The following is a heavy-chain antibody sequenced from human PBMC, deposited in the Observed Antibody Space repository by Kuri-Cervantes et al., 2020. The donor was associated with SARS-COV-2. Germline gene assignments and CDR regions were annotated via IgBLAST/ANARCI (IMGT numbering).Heavy chain of an antibody. CDR2: IWYDGSNK. Sequence: GESLKISCAVSGLTFSSYGMHWVRQAPGKGLEWVAVIWYDGSNKYYADSVKGRFTISRDNSKNTLYLQMNSLRAEDTAVYYCARDGIVGATPHFDYWGQGTLVTVSS. J-gene: IGHJ4*02. D-gene: IGHD1-26*01. CDR1: GLTFSSYG. CDR3: ARDGIVGATPHFDY. V-gene: IGHV3-33*08.